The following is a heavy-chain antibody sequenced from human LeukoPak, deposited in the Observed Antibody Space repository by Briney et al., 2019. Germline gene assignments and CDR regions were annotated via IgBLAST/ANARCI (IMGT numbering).Heavy chain of an antibody. CDR2: MNPNSGNT. D-gene: IGHD3-10*01. CDR3: ARETDITLRYNWFDP. J-gene: IGHJ5*02. V-gene: IGHV1-8*03. CDR1: GYTFTSYD. Sequence: ASVKVSCKASGYTFTSYDINWVRQATGQGLEWMGWMNPNSGNTGYAQKFQGRVTITRNTSISTAYMELSSLRSEDTAVYYCARETDITLRYNWFDPWGQGTLVTVSS.